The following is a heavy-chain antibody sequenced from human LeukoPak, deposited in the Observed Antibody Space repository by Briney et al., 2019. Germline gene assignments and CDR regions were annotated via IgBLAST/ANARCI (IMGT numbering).Heavy chain of an antibody. CDR2: ISSNGGST. J-gene: IGHJ1*01. CDR1: GFTFSSYA. Sequence: PGGSLRLSCAASGFTFSSYAMHWVRQAPGKGLEYVSAISSNGGSTYYANSVKGRFTISRDNSKNTLYLQMGSLRAEDMAVYYCARLERPEYFQHWGQGTLVTVSS. D-gene: IGHD5-24*01. V-gene: IGHV3-64*01. CDR3: ARLERPEYFQH.